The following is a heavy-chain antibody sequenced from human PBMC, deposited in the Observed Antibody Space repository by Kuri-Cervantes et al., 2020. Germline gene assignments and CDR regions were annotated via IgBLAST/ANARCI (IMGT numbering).Heavy chain of an antibody. CDR1: GFTFSSYA. CDR3: VKDYGSGNYPFGDC. J-gene: IGHJ4*02. V-gene: IGHV3-30-3*01. D-gene: IGHD3-10*01. CDR2: ISYDGSNK. Sequence: GESLKISCAASGFTFSSYAMHWVRQAPGKGLEWVAVISYDGSNKYYADSVKGRFSISRDNSKNTLCLQMNSLRAEDTAIYYCVKDYGSGNYPFGDCWGQGTLVTVSS.